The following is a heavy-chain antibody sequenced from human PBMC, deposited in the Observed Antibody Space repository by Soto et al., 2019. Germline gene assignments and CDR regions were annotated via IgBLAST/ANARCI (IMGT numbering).Heavy chain of an antibody. CDR2: IYWDDDK. Sequence: SGPTLVNPTQTLALTCTFSGFSLSTSGVGVGWIRQPPGKALEWLALIYWDDDKRYSPSLKSRLSITKDPSKNQVVLTMTNMDPVDTATYYCACSSCGGDCYSILFDPWGQGTLVTVSS. D-gene: IGHD2-21*02. CDR3: ACSSCGGDCYSILFDP. J-gene: IGHJ5*02. V-gene: IGHV2-5*02. CDR1: GFSLSTSGVG.